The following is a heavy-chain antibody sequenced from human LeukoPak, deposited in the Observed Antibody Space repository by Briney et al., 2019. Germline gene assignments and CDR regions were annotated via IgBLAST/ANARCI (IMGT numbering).Heavy chain of an antibody. J-gene: IGHJ5*02. CDR3: ARASFWESPINWFAP. CDR1: GYTFTGYY. V-gene: IGHV1-2*02. Sequence: ASVKVSCKASGYTFTGYYMHWVRQAPGQGLEWMGWINPSSGGTNYAQKFQGRVTMTRDTSISTAYMELSRLRSDDTAVYYCARASFWESPINWFAPWGQGTLVTVSS. D-gene: IGHD3-16*01. CDR2: INPSSGGT.